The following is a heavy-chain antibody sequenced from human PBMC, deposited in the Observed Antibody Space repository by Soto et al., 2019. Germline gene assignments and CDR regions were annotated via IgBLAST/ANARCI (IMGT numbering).Heavy chain of an antibody. V-gene: IGHV4-39*01. CDR1: GGSISSSSYY. CDR3: ARKKKGCLRYSFAP. CDR2: IYYSGST. D-gene: IGHD5-12*01. Sequence: SETLSLTCTVSGGSISSSSYYWGWIRQPPGKGLEWIGSIYYSGSTYYNPSLKSRVTISVDTSKNQFSLKLSSVTAADTAVYYCARKKKGCLRYSFAPWGQGTLVTVSS. J-gene: IGHJ5*02.